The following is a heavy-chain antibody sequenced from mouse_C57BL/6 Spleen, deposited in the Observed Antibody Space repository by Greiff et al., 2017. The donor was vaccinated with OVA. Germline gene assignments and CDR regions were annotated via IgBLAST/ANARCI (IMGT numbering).Heavy chain of an antibody. Sequence: VQLQESGPGLVAPSQSLSITCTVSGFSLTSYGVHWVRQPPGKGLEWLVVIWSDGSTTYNSALKSRLSISKDNSKSQVFLKMNSLQTDDTAMYYCARHGYDGSSYWYFDVWGTGTTVTVSS. D-gene: IGHD1-1*01. V-gene: IGHV2-6-1*01. CDR1: GFSLTSYG. J-gene: IGHJ1*03. CDR2: IWSDGST. CDR3: ARHGYDGSSYWYFDV.